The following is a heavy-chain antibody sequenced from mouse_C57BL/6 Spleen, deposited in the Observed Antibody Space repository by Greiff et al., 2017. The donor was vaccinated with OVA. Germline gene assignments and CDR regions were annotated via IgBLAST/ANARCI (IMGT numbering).Heavy chain of an antibody. CDR1: GFTFSSYG. CDR2: ISSGGSYT. D-gene: IGHD2-4*01. CDR3: ARHGHYDYDYFDY. J-gene: IGHJ2*01. Sequence: EVKLVESGGDLVKPGGSLKLSCAASGFTFSSYGMSWVRQTPDKRLEWVATISSGGSYTYYPDSVKGRFTISRDNAKNTLYLQMSSLKSEDTAMYYCARHGHYDYDYFDYWGQGTTLTVSS. V-gene: IGHV5-6*01.